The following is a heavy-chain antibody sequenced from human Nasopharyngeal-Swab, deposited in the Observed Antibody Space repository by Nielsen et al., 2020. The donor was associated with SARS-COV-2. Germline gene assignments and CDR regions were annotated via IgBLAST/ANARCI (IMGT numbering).Heavy chain of an antibody. CDR2: ISSSSSTS. CDR3: ARDVAIVGATLGN. Sequence: VRQAPGKGLEWVAYISSSSSTSYYADSVKGRFTIPRDNPKNSLYLQMNSLRDEDTALYYCARDVAIVGATLGNWGQGTLVTVSS. J-gene: IGHJ4*02. V-gene: IGHV3-48*02. D-gene: IGHD1-26*01.